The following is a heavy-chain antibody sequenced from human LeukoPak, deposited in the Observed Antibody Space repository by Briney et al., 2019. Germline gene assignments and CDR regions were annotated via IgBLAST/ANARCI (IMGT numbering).Heavy chain of an antibody. J-gene: IGHJ4*02. D-gene: IGHD3-16*02. CDR2: IHHSGTT. CDR3: ARADYDYVWGSYRQYYFDS. V-gene: IGHV4-38-2*02. CDR1: GYSISSGYY. Sequence: SETLSLTCTVSGYSISSGYYWGWIRQPPGKGLEWIGSIHHSGTTYYNPSLKSRVTISVDTSKNQFSLKLSSVTAADTAVYDCARADYDYVWGSYRQYYFDSWGQGTLVTVSS.